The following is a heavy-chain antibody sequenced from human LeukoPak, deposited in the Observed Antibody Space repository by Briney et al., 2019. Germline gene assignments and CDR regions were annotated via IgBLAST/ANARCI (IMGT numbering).Heavy chain of an antibody. CDR2: ISSSGSTI. Sequence: PGGSLRLSCAASGFTFSSYEMNWVRQAPGKGLEWVSYISSSGSTIYYADSVKGRFTISRDNAKNSLYLQMNSLRAEDTAVYYCARGGGYCTNGVCYNRDYYYYGMDVWGQGTTVTVSS. CDR1: GFTFSSYE. CDR3: ARGGGYCTNGVCYNRDYYYYGMDV. J-gene: IGHJ6*02. D-gene: IGHD2-8*01. V-gene: IGHV3-48*03.